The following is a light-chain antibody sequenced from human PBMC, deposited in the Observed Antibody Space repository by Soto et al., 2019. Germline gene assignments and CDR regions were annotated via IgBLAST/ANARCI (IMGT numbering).Light chain of an antibody. J-gene: IGKJ1*01. CDR3: QQYNNWPQT. CDR1: QTVPSN. Sequence: IVLTQSPGTLSLSPGEGATLSCRASQTVPSNYLAWYQQKPGQAPRLLIYGASTRATGIPARFSGSGSGTEFTLTISSLQSEDFAVYYCQQYNNWPQTFGQGTKVEIK. V-gene: IGKV3-15*01. CDR2: GAS.